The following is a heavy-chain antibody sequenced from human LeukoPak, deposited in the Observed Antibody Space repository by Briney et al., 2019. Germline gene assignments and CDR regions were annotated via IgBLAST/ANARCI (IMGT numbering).Heavy chain of an antibody. CDR3: ARGSLQYDWFDP. D-gene: IGHD2/OR15-2a*01. V-gene: IGHV1-46*01. CDR1: GYTFTSYY. Sequence: ASVKVSCKASGYTFTSYYMHWVRQAPGQGLEWMGIINPSGGSTSYAQKFQGRVTMTRDMSTSTVYLELSSLRSEDTAVYYCARGSLQYDWFDPWGQGTLVTVSS. J-gene: IGHJ5*02. CDR2: INPSGGST.